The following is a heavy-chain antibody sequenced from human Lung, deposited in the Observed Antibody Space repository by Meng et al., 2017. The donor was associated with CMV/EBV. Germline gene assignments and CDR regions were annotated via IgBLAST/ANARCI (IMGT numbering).Heavy chain of an antibody. D-gene: IGHD1-14*01. CDR3: GREPQPGSFDI. Sequence: LSCAVYGGSFSGYFWSWIRQPPGKGLEWIGEINPSGSTNYNPSLKSRVTISVHTSKSQFSLKLSFVTAADTAVYYCGREPQPGSFDIWGQGTRVTVSS. J-gene: IGHJ3*02. CDR2: INPSGST. V-gene: IGHV4-34*01. CDR1: GGSFSGYF.